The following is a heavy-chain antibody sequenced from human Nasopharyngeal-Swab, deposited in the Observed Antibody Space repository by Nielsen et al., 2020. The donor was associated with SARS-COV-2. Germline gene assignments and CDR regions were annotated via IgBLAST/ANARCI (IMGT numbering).Heavy chain of an antibody. CDR1: GYTFTSYY. CDR2: INPSGGST. J-gene: IGHJ6*02. D-gene: IGHD3-10*01. V-gene: IGHV1-46*01. Sequence: ASVKVSCKASGYTFTSYYMHWVRQAPGQGLEWMGIINPSGGSTSYAQHFQGRVTITADESTSTVYMELSSLRSDDTAVYYCAYDSGTTLSYYYGMDVWGQGTAVTVSS. CDR3: AYDSGTTLSYYYGMDV.